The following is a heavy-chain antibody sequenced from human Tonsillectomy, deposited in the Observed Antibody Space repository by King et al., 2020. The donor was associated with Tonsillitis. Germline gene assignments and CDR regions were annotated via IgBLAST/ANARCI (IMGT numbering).Heavy chain of an antibody. D-gene: IGHD3-10*01. CDR2: IYYNGTT. Sequence: QLQESGPGLVKPSETLSLTCTVSGGSISNYYWSWIRQPPGKRLEWIGFIYYNGTTNYNPSLQSRDTISVDTSKNQFSLRLTSVTAADTAVYYCARHRENRSCYLEYFQHWGQGTLVTVSS. CDR3: ARHRENRSCYLEYFQH. J-gene: IGHJ1*01. V-gene: IGHV4-59*08. CDR1: GGSISNYY.